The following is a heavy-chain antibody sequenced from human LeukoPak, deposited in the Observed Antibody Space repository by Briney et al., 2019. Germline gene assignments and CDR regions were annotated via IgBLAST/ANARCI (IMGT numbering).Heavy chain of an antibody. Sequence: PGGSLRLSCVASGFNFYIFTMNWVRQAPGKGLEWVSYISTGGSTIYYRDSVKGRFTISRDNDKNTLFLQMNHLTADDTAVYYCATTTSSGWVPFYYWGQGTLVAVSS. CDR2: ISTGGSTI. D-gene: IGHD6-25*01. CDR3: ATTTSSGWVPFYY. CDR1: GFNFYIFT. J-gene: IGHJ4*02. V-gene: IGHV3-48*01.